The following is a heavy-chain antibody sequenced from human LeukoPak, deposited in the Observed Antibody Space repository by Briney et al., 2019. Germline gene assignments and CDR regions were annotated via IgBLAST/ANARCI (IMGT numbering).Heavy chain of an antibody. CDR1: GGSISSSSYY. CDR3: ARQPLGFGPNRGYYFDY. Sequence: SETLSLTCTVSGGSISSSSYYWGWIRQPPGKGLEWIGSIYYSGSTYYNPSLKSRVTISVDTSKNQFSLKLSSVTAADTAVYYCARQPLGFGPNRGYYFDYWGQGTLVTVSS. V-gene: IGHV4-39*01. D-gene: IGHD3-10*01. J-gene: IGHJ4*02. CDR2: IYYSGST.